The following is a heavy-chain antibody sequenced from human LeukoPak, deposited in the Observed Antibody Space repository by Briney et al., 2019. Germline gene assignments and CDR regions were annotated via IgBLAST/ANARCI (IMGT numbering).Heavy chain of an antibody. CDR3: ARRLCGGDCYSTFSY. CDR2: INHSGST. CDR1: GGSFSGYY. Sequence: PSETLSLTCAVYGGSFSGYYWSWIRQPPGKGLEWIGEINHSGSTNYNPSLKSRVAISVDTSKNQFSLKLSSVTAADTAVYYCARRLCGGDCYSTFSYWGQGTLVTVSS. D-gene: IGHD2-21*02. V-gene: IGHV4-34*01. J-gene: IGHJ4*02.